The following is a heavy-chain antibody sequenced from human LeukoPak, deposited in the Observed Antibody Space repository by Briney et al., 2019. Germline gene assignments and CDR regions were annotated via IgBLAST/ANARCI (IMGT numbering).Heavy chain of an antibody. CDR2: IHHSGST. Sequence: PSETLSLTCTVSSCSITSSNYHWGWIRQPPGKGLEWIGKIHHSGSTYYNPSLKSRVTISVDTSKNQFSLKLSSVTAADTAVYYCARSNSYGIFDYWGQGTLVTVSS. V-gene: IGHV4-39*07. J-gene: IGHJ4*02. D-gene: IGHD5-18*01. CDR3: ARSNSYGIFDY. CDR1: SCSITSSNYH.